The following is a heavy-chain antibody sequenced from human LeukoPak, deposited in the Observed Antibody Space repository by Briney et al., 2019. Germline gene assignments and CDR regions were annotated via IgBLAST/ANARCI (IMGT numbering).Heavy chain of an antibody. V-gene: IGHV3-21*01. D-gene: IGHD5-24*01. CDR3: ARDFRTQLDGYSPPYHFDY. J-gene: IGHJ4*02. Sequence: GRSLRLSCAASGFTFSTHSMSWVRQSPGKGLEWASSISSGSSHIYYADSMKGRFTISRDNAKNTLFLQMNSLRAEDTAVYYCARDFRTQLDGYSPPYHFDYWGQGALVTVSS. CDR1: GFTFSTHS. CDR2: ISSGSSHI.